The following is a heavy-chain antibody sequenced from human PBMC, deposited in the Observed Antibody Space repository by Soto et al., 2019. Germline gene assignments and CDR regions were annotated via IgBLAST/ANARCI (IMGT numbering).Heavy chain of an antibody. Sequence: EVRLVESGGGLVNPGGSLRLSCAASGFDFSRYAMNWVRQAPGKGLEWVSSILNNGANRFYADSVKGRFTISRDNDKNSLFLQLNGLRGEDAAVYYCARDPDDGDSWGPGTLVTASS. CDR3: ARDPDDGDS. J-gene: IGHJ4*02. V-gene: IGHV3-21*01. CDR1: GFDFSRYA. CDR2: ILNNGANR.